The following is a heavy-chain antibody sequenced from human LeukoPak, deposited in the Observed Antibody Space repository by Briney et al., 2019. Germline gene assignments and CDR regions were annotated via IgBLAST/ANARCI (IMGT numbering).Heavy chain of an antibody. J-gene: IGHJ4*02. D-gene: IGHD6-19*01. V-gene: IGHV3-30*02. CDR2: ITYDGSNK. Sequence: GGSLRLSCAASGFTFSSYGMHWVRQAPGKGLEWVAFITYDGSNKYYADSVKGRFTISRDNSKNTLYLQMNSLRAEDTAVYYCAKDGRGWPFDYWGQGTLVTVSS. CDR3: AKDGRGWPFDY. CDR1: GFTFSSYG.